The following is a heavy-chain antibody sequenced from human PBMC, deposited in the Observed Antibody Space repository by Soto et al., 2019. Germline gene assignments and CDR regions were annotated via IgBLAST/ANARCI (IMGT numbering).Heavy chain of an antibody. Sequence: GESLKISCKGSGYSFTSYWISWVRQMPGKGLEWMGRIDPSDSYTNYSPSFQGHVTISADKSISTAYLQWSSLKASDTAMYYCARLRNRYDSSGYYNYYYGMDVWGQGTTVTVSS. CDR1: GYSFTSYW. D-gene: IGHD3-22*01. V-gene: IGHV5-10-1*01. CDR3: ARLRNRYDSSGYYNYYYGMDV. J-gene: IGHJ6*02. CDR2: IDPSDSYT.